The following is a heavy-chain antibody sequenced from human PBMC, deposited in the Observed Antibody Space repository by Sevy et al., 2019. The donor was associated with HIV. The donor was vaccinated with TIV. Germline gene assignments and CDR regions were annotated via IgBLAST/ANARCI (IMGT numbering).Heavy chain of an antibody. V-gene: IGHV3-30-3*01. CDR1: GFTFSSYA. CDR2: ISYDGSNK. J-gene: IGHJ4*02. CDR3: ARDQYYDSIGSPYLDY. D-gene: IGHD3-22*01. Sequence: GGSLRLSCAASGFTFSSYAMHWVRQAPGKGLEWVAVISYDGSNKYYADSVKGRFTISRDNSKNTLYLQMNSLRAEDTALYYCARDQYYDSIGSPYLDYWGQGTLFTVS.